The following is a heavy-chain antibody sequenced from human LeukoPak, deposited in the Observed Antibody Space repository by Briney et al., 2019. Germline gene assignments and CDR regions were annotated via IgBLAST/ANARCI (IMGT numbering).Heavy chain of an antibody. D-gene: IGHD2-21*02. CDR3: ARARPAYCGGDCYSGSWFDP. J-gene: IGHJ5*02. Sequence: GGSLRLSCAASGLSFSSYGMHWVRQAPGKGLEWVAVIWYDGSNKYYADSVKGRFTISRDNSKNTLYLQMNSLRAEDTAVYYCARARPAYCGGDCYSGSWFDPWGQGTLVTVSS. V-gene: IGHV3-33*01. CDR2: IWYDGSNK. CDR1: GLSFSSYG.